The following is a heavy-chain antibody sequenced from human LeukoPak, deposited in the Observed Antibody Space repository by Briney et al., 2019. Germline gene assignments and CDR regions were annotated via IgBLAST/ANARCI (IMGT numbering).Heavy chain of an antibody. V-gene: IGHV3-30*04. CDR2: ISYDGSNK. CDR1: GFTFSSYA. D-gene: IGHD2-2*01. CDR3: ARGVGVVPAAMNRHYMDV. J-gene: IGHJ6*03. Sequence: GRSLRLSCAASGFTFSSYAMHWVRQAPGRGLEWVAVISYDGSNKYYADSVKGRFTISRDNSKNTLYLQMNSLRAEDTAVYYCARGVGVVPAAMNRHYMDVWGKGTTVTVSS.